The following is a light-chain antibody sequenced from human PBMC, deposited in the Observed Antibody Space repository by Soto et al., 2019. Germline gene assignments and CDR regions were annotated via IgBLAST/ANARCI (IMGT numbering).Light chain of an antibody. CDR2: GAS. V-gene: IGKV3-20*01. CDR1: QSVSSSY. CDR3: HQYDSSPLT. J-gene: IGKJ4*01. Sequence: EIVLTQSPGTLSLSPGERATLSCRASQSVSSSYLAGYQQKPGQAPRLLLYGASSRANGIPDRFSGSGSGTDVTLTISRLEPEEFAVYYCHQYDSSPLTFGGGTKVAIK.